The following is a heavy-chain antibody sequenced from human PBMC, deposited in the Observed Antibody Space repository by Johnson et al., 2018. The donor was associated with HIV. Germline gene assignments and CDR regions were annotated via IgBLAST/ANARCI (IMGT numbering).Heavy chain of an antibody. CDR3: ASEVEYSTLGGV. D-gene: IGHD6-6*01. V-gene: IGHV3-30*03. J-gene: IGHJ3*01. CDR1: GFTFSSYG. Sequence: QVLLVESGGGVVQPGRSLRLSCAASGFTFSSYGMHWVRQAPGKGLEWVAVISYDGSNKYYADSVKGRFTISRDNAKRSLSLQMNSLRADDTAVYYCASEVEYSTLGGVWGQGTVVTVSS. CDR2: ISYDGSNK.